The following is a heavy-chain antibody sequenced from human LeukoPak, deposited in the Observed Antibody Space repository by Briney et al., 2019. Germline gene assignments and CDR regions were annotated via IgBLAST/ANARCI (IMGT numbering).Heavy chain of an antibody. CDR2: ISYDGSNK. CDR1: GFTFSSYA. CDR3: ARGGGSYEFEY. V-gene: IGHV3-30-3*01. D-gene: IGHD1-26*01. Sequence: GGSLRLSCAASGFTFSSYAMHWVRQAPGKGLEWVAVISYDGSNKYYADSVKGRFTISRDNSKNTLYLQMNSLRAEDTAVYYCARGGGSYEFEYWGQGTLVTVSS. J-gene: IGHJ4*02.